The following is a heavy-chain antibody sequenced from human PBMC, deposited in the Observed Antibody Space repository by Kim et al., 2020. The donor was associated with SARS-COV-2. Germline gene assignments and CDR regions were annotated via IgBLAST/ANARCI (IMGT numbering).Heavy chain of an antibody. CDR3: AKDNGGGPGEMTTLTYGMDV. Sequence: GGSLRLSCAASGFTFDDYAMHWVRQAPGKGLEWVSGISWNSGSIGYADSVKGRFTISRDNAKNSLYLQMNSLRAEDTALYYCAKDNGGGPGEMTTLTYGMDVWGQGTTVTVSS. CDR1: GFTFDDYA. J-gene: IGHJ6*02. V-gene: IGHV3-9*01. D-gene: IGHD4-4*01. CDR2: ISWNSGSI.